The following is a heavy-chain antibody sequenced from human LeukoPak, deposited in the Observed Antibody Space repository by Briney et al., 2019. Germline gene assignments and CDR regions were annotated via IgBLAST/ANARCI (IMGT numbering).Heavy chain of an antibody. CDR2: ISYDGSNK. V-gene: IGHV3-30-3*01. Sequence: PGGSLRLSCAASGFTFSSYAMHWVRQAPGKGLEWVAVISYDGSNKYYADSVKVRFTISRDNSKNTLYLQMNSLRAEDTAVYYCARAEGYCSGGSCSDYWGQGTLVTVSS. CDR1: GFTFSSYA. D-gene: IGHD2-15*01. CDR3: ARAEGYCSGGSCSDY. J-gene: IGHJ4*02.